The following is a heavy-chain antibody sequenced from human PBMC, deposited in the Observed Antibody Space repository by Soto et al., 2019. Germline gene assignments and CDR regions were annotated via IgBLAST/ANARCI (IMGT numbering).Heavy chain of an antibody. D-gene: IGHD3-10*01. CDR3: AGPDGSGRLVHYYGLDV. J-gene: IGHJ6*02. Sequence: SGPTLVNPTQTLTLTCTFSGFSLSTSGMCVSWIRQPPGKALEWLARIDWDDNKYYSASLKTRLTISKDTSKNQVVLTMTNMDPVDTATYFFAGPDGSGRLVHYYGLDVWGQGTTVTVSS. V-gene: IGHV2-70*11. CDR1: GFSLSTSGMC. CDR2: IDWDDNK.